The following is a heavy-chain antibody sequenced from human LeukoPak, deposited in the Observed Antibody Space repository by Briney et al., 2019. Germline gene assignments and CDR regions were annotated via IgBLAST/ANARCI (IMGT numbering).Heavy chain of an antibody. CDR1: GFTFSSYG. CDR3: AKSSSSSAGNPLDWFDP. D-gene: IGHD6-6*01. CDR2: IWYDGSNK. J-gene: IGHJ5*02. V-gene: IGHV3-33*06. Sequence: GGSLRLSCAASGFTFSSYGMHWVRQAPGKGLEWVAVIWYDGSNKYYAGSVKGRFTISRDNSKNTLYLQMNSLRAEDTAVYYCAKSSSSSAGNPLDWFDPWGQGTLVTVSS.